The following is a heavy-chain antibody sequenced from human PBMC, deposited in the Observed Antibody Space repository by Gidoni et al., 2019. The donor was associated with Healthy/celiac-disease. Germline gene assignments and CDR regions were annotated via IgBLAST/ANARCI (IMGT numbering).Heavy chain of an antibody. Sequence: QVQLVQSGAEVKKPGSSVKVSCKASGGTFSSYAISWWRQAPGQGLEWMGGIIPIFGTANYAQKFQGRVTITADKSTSTAYMELSSLRSEDTAVYYCARSAEVMNWNYENYYYYGMDVWGQGTTVTVSS. CDR2: IIPIFGTA. D-gene: IGHD1-7*01. V-gene: IGHV1-69*06. J-gene: IGHJ6*02. CDR3: ARSAEVMNWNYENYYYYGMDV. CDR1: GGTFSSYA.